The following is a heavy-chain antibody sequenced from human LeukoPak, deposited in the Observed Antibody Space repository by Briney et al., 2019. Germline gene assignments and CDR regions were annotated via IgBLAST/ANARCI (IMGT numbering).Heavy chain of an antibody. V-gene: IGHV3-7*01. CDR2: LKQDGSEK. J-gene: IGHJ4*02. CDR3: ARDQGPYGDYYFDY. CDR1: GFTFSSYW. Sequence: GGSLRLSCAASGFTFSSYWMSWVRQAPGKGLEWVANLKQDGSEKYYVDSVKGRFTISRDNAKNSLYLQMNSLRAEDTAVYYCARDQGPYGDYYFDYWGQGTLVTVSS. D-gene: IGHD4-17*01.